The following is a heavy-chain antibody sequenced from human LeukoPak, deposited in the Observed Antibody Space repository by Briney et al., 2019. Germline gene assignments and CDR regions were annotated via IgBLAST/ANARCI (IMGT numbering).Heavy chain of an antibody. J-gene: IGHJ6*02. CDR2: IRYDGSNK. Sequence: GGSLRLSCAASGFTFSSYGMHWVRQAPGKGLEWVAFIRYDGSNKYYADSVKGRFTISRDNSKNTLYLQMNSLRAEDTAVYYCAKESEALLGFGEFYGMDVWGQGTTVTVSS. CDR3: AKESEALLGFGEFYGMDV. D-gene: IGHD3-10*01. V-gene: IGHV3-30*02. CDR1: GFTFSSYG.